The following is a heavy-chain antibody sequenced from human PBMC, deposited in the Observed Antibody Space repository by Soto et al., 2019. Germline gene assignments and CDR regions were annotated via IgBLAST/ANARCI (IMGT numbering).Heavy chain of an antibody. Sequence: ASVKVTCKASGYSFPDYHIHWVRQAPGQGLEWLGRINPKSGGTSTAQKFQGWVTMTRDRSISTVYMELTRLRSDDTAVYFCARGHSTDCSNGVCSFFYNHEMDVWGQGTTVTVSS. CDR1: GYSFPDYH. CDR2: INPKSGGT. V-gene: IGHV1-2*04. D-gene: IGHD2-8*01. J-gene: IGHJ6*02. CDR3: ARGHSTDCSNGVCSFFYNHEMDV.